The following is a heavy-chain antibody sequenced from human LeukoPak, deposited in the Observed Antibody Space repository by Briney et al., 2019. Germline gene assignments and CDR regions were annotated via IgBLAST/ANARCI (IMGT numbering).Heavy chain of an antibody. Sequence: GGSLRLSCAASGFSFSSYSMNWVRQAPGKGLEWVSSMSGGSSYIYYADSVKGRFTISRDNAKNSLFLQMNSLRAEDTAVYYCSRVDENGYNFAWGQGTLVTVSS. CDR3: SRVDENGYNFA. CDR1: GFSFSSYS. J-gene: IGHJ5*02. CDR2: MSGGSSYI. D-gene: IGHD5-24*01. V-gene: IGHV3-21*01.